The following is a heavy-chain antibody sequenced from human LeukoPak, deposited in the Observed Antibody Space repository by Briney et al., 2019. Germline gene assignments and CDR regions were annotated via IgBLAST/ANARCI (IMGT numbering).Heavy chain of an antibody. CDR1: GFTFSSYG. J-gene: IGHJ1*01. CDR2: IWYAGSDK. CDR3: ARGGLAAAGPAEYFQH. D-gene: IGHD6-13*01. Sequence: GRSLRLSCAASGFTFSSYGMHWVRQAPGKGLEWVAVIWYAGSDKYYADSVKGRFTISRDNFKNTLYLQMNSLRVEDTAVYYCARGGLAAAGPAEYFQHWGQGTLVTVSS. V-gene: IGHV3-33*01.